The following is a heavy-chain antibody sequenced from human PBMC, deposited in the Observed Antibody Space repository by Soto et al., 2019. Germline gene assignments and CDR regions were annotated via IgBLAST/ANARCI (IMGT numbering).Heavy chain of an antibody. Sequence: SETLSLTCTVSGGSISSDGYYWNWIRQHPGKGLEWIGYIYYSGSSYYTPSLKSRLTISVDASQNQFSLKMVSVTAADTAIYYCARVDYVRAFDIWGQGTMVTVSS. J-gene: IGHJ3*02. V-gene: IGHV4-31*03. CDR1: GGSISSDGYY. CDR3: ARVDYVRAFDI. CDR2: IYYSGSS. D-gene: IGHD4-17*01.